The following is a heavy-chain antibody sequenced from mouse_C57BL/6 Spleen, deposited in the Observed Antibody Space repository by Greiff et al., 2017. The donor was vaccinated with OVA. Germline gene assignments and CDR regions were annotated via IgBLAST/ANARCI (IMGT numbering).Heavy chain of an antibody. D-gene: IGHD1-1*01. CDR1: GFTFSDYG. V-gene: IGHV5-17*01. CDR2: ISSGSSTI. J-gene: IGHJ4*01. CDR3: ARRAYYGSSSSIDY. Sequence: EVKVVESGGGLVKPGGSLKLSCAASGFTFSDYGMHWVRQAPEKGLEWVAYISSGSSTIYYADTVKGRFTISSDNAKNTLFLHLPRLRSEDTAMSSCARRAYYGSSSSIDYWGQGTSVTVSS.